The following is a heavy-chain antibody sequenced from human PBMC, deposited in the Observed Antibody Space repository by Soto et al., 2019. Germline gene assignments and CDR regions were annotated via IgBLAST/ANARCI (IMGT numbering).Heavy chain of an antibody. Sequence: GESLKISCKGSGYSFTSYWISWVRQMPGKGLEWMGRIDPSDSYTNYSPSFQGHVTISADKSISTAYLQWSSLKASDTAMYYCERQGGKTEYSGYASYGMDVWGQGNKVTVTS. CDR2: IDPSDSYT. CDR3: ERQGGKTEYSGYASYGMDV. CDR1: GYSFTSYW. D-gene: IGHD3-22*01. V-gene: IGHV5-10-1*01. J-gene: IGHJ6*02.